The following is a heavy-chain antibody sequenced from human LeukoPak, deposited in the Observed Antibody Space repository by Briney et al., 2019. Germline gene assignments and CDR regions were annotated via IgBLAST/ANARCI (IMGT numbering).Heavy chain of an antibody. CDR3: AKEPAATFRWFAP. V-gene: IGHV3-23*01. CDR1: GFTFSSYA. J-gene: IGHJ5*02. Sequence: GGSLRLSCAVSGFTFSSYAMSWVRQAPGKGLGWVSAVSGSGGSTYYADSVKGRFTISRDNSKNTLYLQMNSLRAEDTAVYYCAKEPAATFRWFAPGGQGTLVTVSS. CDR2: VSGSGGST. D-gene: IGHD2-2*01.